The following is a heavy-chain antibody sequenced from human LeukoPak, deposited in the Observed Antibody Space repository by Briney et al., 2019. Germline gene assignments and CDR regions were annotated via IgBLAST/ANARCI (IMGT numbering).Heavy chain of an antibody. Sequence: PGGSLRFSCAASGFTFSSYWMSWLRQAPGKGLEWVANIQHDGSDQYYEDSVKGRFTISRDNAKNSLYLQMNSLRAEDTAVYYCARVRDRTIFGHGGAFDIWGQGTMVTVSS. CDR3: ARVRDRTIFGHGGAFDI. CDR1: GFTFSSYW. CDR2: IQHDGSDQ. V-gene: IGHV3-7*01. J-gene: IGHJ3*02. D-gene: IGHD3-3*01.